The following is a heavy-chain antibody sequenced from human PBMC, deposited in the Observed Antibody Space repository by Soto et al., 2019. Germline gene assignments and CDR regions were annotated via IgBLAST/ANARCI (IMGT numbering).Heavy chain of an antibody. V-gene: IGHV3-30*03. CDR3: ATMGGYYDFWGGGFDY. CDR2: ISYDGSNK. Sequence: QVQLVESGGGVVQPGRSLRLSCAASGFTFSSYGMHWVRQAPGKGLEWVAVISYDGSNKYYADSVKGRFTISRDNSKNTLYLRMNSLRAGDTAVYYCATMGGYYDFWGGGFDYWGQGTLVTVSS. J-gene: IGHJ4*02. CDR1: GFTFSSYG. D-gene: IGHD3-3*01.